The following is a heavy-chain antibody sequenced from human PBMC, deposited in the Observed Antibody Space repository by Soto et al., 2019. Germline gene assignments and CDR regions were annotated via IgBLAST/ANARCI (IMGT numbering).Heavy chain of an antibody. CDR2: IYYSGST. CDR3: ARQIVGATDY. J-gene: IGHJ4*02. V-gene: IGHV4-39*01. Sequence: SETLSLTGTVSGGSISSSSYYWGWIRQPPGKGLEWIGSIYYSGSTYYKPSLKSRVTISVDTSKNQFSLKLSSVTAADTAVYYCARQIVGATDYWGQGILVAFSS. D-gene: IGHD1-26*01. CDR1: GGSISSSSYY.